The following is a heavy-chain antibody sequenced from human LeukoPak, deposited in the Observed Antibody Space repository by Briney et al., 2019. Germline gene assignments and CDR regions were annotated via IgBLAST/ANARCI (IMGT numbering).Heavy chain of an antibody. Sequence: ASVKVSCKASGYTFTGYYMHWVRQAPGQGLEWMGWINPNSGGTNYAQKFQGRVTMTRDTSISTAYMELSRLRSDDTAVYYCARTPGRGTNFDCWGQGTLVTVSS. V-gene: IGHV1-2*02. CDR3: ARTPGRGTNFDC. D-gene: IGHD3-16*01. CDR1: GYTFTGYY. CDR2: INPNSGGT. J-gene: IGHJ4*02.